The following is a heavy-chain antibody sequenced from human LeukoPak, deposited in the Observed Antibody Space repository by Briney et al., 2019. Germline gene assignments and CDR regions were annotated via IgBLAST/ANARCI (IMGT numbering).Heavy chain of an antibody. CDR1: GFTFRSYS. V-gene: IGHV3-21*01. J-gene: IGHJ4*02. D-gene: IGHD6-13*01. Sequence: GSLRLSCAASGFTFRSYSMNWVRQAPGKGLEWVSSISSSSSYIYYADSVKGRFTISRDNAKNSLYLQMNSLRAEDTAVYYCARDLPVGSTYFDYWGQGTLVTVSS. CDR2: ISSSSSYI. CDR3: ARDLPVGSTYFDY.